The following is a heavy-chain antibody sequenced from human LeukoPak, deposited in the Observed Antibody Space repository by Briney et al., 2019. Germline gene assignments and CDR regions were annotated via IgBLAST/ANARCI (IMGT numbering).Heavy chain of an antibody. D-gene: IGHD2-15*01. J-gene: IGHJ3*02. CDR3: ARDRQGYCSGGSCHPDAFDI. Sequence: PGGSLRLSCAASGFTFSSYAMHWVRQAPGKGLEYVSAISSNGGSTYYANSVKGRFTISRDNSKNTLYLQMGSLRAEGMAVYYCARDRQGYCSGGSCHPDAFDIWGQGTMVTVSS. CDR1: GFTFSSYA. CDR2: ISSNGGST. V-gene: IGHV3-64*01.